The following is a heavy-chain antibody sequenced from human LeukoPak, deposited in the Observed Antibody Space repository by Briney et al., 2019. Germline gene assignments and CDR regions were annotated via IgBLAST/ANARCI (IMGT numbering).Heavy chain of an antibody. CDR2: IIPIFGTA. V-gene: IGHV1-69*13. CDR3: AREGGAAAGTGYFDY. D-gene: IGHD6-13*01. CDR1: GGTFSSYA. J-gene: IGHJ4*02. Sequence: ASVKVSCKASGGTFSSYAISWVRQAPGQGLEWMGGIIPIFGTANYAQKLQGRVTITADESTSTAYMELSSLRSEDTAVYYCAREGGAAAGTGYFDYWGQGTLVTVSS.